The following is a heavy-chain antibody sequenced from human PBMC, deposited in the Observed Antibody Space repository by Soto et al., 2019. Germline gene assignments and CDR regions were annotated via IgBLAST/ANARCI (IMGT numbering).Heavy chain of an antibody. Sequence: QVQLQESGPGLVKPSQTLSLTCTVSGGSISSGGYYWSWIRQHPGKGLEWIGYIYYSGSTYYNPSLKSRVTISVDTSKNQFSLKRSSVTAADTAVYYCAASCVGCGGFNYYGMAVWGQGATVTVPS. J-gene: IGHJ6*02. V-gene: IGHV4-31*03. CDR3: AASCVGCGGFNYYGMAV. D-gene: IGHD2-21*01. CDR1: GGSISSGGYY. CDR2: IYYSGST.